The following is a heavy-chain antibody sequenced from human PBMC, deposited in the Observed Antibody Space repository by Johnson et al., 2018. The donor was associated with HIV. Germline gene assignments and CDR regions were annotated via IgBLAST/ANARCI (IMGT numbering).Heavy chain of an antibody. J-gene: IGHJ3*02. CDR2: ISGSGGST. CDR3: AKTEDAFDI. CDR1: GFTFDDYG. V-gene: IGHV3-23*04. Sequence: MQLVESGGGVARPGGSLRLSCAASGFTFDDYGMSWVRQAPGKGLEWVSAISGSGGSTYYAASVKGRFTISRDNSKNTLYLQMNSLRAEDTAVYYCAKTEDAFDIWGQGTMVTVSS.